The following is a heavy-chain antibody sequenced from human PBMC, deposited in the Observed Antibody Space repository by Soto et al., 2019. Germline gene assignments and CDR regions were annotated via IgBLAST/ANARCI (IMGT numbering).Heavy chain of an antibody. CDR3: AKGPTIFGVVISSDYYYRMYV. D-gene: IGHD3-3*01. CDR1: GFTFSTSA. CDR2: ISGSGGST. J-gene: IGHJ6*02. V-gene: IGHV3-23*01. Sequence: LRRSCAASGFTFSTSAMSWVRQAPGRGLEWVSGISGSGGSTYYADSAKGRFTISRGNSENTLYLQMNSLGADDTAVYYCAKGPTIFGVVISSDYYYRMYVWGQGTTVTVSS.